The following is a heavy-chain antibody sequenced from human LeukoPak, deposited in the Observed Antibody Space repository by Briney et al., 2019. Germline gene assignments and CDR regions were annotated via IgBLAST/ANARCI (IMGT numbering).Heavy chain of an antibody. Sequence: PGGSLRLSCAASGFTFRNNWMTWVRQAPGKGLEWVAVISYDGSNKYYADSVKGRFTISRDNSKNTLYLQMNSLRAEDTAVYYCARGTYYDFWTPMDVWGQGTTVTVSS. CDR1: GFTFRNNW. CDR2: ISYDGSNK. V-gene: IGHV3-30-3*01. J-gene: IGHJ6*02. D-gene: IGHD3-3*01. CDR3: ARGTYYDFWTPMDV.